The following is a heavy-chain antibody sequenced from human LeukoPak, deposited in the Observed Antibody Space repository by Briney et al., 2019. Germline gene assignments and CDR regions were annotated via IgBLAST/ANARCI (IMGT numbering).Heavy chain of an antibody. Sequence: PSETLSLTCTVSGGSISSGGYYWSWIRQHPGKGLEWIGYIYYSGSTYYNPSLKSRVTISVDTSKNQFSLKLSSVTAADTAVYYCARQPKTVIAVAGNFDYWGQGTLVTVSS. J-gene: IGHJ4*02. CDR2: IYYSGST. V-gene: IGHV4-31*03. D-gene: IGHD6-19*01. CDR3: ARQPKTVIAVAGNFDY. CDR1: GGSISSGGYY.